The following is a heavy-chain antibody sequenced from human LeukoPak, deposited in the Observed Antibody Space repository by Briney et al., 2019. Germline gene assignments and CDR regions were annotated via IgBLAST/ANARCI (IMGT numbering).Heavy chain of an antibody. Sequence: GASVKLSCKASGYTFSNYYMHWWRQAPGQGLEWMGLINPSGGSTIYDQKFQGRVSMTMDTSTSTVYMELSSLRSEDTAVYYCARGTGLKAFDIWGQGTMVTVSS. V-gene: IGHV1-46*01. J-gene: IGHJ3*02. CDR1: GYTFSNYY. D-gene: IGHD3-10*01. CDR3: ARGTGLKAFDI. CDR2: INPSGGST.